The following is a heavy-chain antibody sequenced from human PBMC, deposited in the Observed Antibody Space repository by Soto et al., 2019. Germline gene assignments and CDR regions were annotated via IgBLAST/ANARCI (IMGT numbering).Heavy chain of an antibody. CDR2: ISYDGTNK. CDR3: ARASGSYYPDY. Sequence: GGSLRLSCAASGFIFSSYAMHWVRQAPGTGLEWVALISYDGTNKYYADSVKGRFTISRDNSKNTLYLQMNSLRAEDTAVYYCARASGSYYPDYWGQGTLVTVSS. V-gene: IGHV3-30-3*01. D-gene: IGHD1-26*01. J-gene: IGHJ4*02. CDR1: GFIFSSYA.